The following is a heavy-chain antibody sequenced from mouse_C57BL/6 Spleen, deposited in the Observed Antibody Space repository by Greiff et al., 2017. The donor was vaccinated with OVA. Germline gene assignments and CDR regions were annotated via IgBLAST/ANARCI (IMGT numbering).Heavy chain of an antibody. V-gene: IGHV14-4*01. Sequence: VQLQQSGAELVRPGASVKLSCTASGFNIKDDYMHWVKQRPEQGLEWIGWIDPENGDTEYASKFQGKATITADTSSNPAYLQLSSLTSEDTAVYYCYYRNYYFDYWGQGTTLTVSS. CDR2: IDPENGDT. CDR3: YYRNYYFDY. J-gene: IGHJ2*01. D-gene: IGHD2-5*01. CDR1: GFNIKDDY.